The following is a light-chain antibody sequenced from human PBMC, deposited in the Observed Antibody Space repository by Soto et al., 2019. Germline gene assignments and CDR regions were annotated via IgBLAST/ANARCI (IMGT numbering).Light chain of an antibody. J-gene: IGKJ4*01. CDR2: HAS. CDR1: QDIYNY. Sequence: DIQMTQSPSSLSASVGDRVTITCQASQDIYNYLNWYQQKPGKAPELLIYHASNLETGVPSRFSGSGSGTDFTFTISSLQPEDIATYYCQQYDNLPLTFGGGTKVEIK. CDR3: QQYDNLPLT. V-gene: IGKV1-33*01.